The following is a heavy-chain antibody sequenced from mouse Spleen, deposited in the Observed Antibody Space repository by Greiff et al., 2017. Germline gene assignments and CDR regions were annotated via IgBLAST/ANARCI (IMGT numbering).Heavy chain of an antibody. Sequence: EVKVVESGPVLVKPGASVKMSCKASGYTFTDYYMNWVKQSHGKSLEWIGVINPYNGGTSYNQKFKGKATLTVDKSSSTAYMELNSLTSEDSAVYYCARENYSNPYFDYWGQGTTLTVSS. V-gene: IGHV1-19*01. CDR1: GYTFTDYY. J-gene: IGHJ2*01. D-gene: IGHD2-5*01. CDR2: INPYNGGT. CDR3: ARENYSNPYFDY.